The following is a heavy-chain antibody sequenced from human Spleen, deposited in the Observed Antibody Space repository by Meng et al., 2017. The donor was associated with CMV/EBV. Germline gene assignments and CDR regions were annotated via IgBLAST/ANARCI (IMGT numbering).Heavy chain of an antibody. CDR3: ARDERGTRGGALDI. D-gene: IGHD1-1*01. V-gene: IGHV3-23*01. J-gene: IGHJ3*02. Sequence: GESLKISCAASGFTFSNYAMSWVRQAPGKGLEWVSGISDNGGSTKNADSVKGRFTISRDNPKNMLYLQMNSLRAEDTAVYYCARDERGTRGGALDIWGQGTMVTVSS. CDR1: GFTFSNYA. CDR2: ISDNGGST.